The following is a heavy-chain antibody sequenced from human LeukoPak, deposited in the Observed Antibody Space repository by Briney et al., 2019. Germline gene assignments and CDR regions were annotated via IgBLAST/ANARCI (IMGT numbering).Heavy chain of an antibody. V-gene: IGHV3-48*01. J-gene: IGHJ4*02. Sequence: QPGGSLRLSCAASEFTFSSYSMNWVRQAPGKGLEWVSYISSSSSTIYYADSVKGRFTISRDNAKNSLSLQMNSLRVEDTAVYYCAKSKRFSGTYSFDYWGQGTLVTVSS. CDR1: EFTFSSYS. CDR2: ISSSSSTI. D-gene: IGHD3-10*01. CDR3: AKSKRFSGTYSFDY.